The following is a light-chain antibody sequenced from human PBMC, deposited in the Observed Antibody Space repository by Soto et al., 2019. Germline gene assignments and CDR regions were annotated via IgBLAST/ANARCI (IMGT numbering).Light chain of an antibody. CDR1: QRVNSIY. CDR2: GAS. Sequence: EIVLTQSPGTLSLSPGERATLSWRASQRVNSIYLARYQQKPGQAPRLLIYGASSRATGIPDRFSGSGSGTDFTLTISRLEPEDFALYYCQQYGGSPRTFGQGTKVDIK. V-gene: IGKV3-20*01. J-gene: IGKJ1*01. CDR3: QQYGGSPRT.